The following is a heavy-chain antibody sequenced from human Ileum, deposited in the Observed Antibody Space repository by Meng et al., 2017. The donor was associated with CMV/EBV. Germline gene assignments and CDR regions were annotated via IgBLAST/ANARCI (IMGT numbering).Heavy chain of an antibody. J-gene: IGHJ5*02. CDR3: ARGLTYHDSFGYSLNWFDP. D-gene: IGHD3-22*01. CDR1: GGTFSSYA. V-gene: IGHV1-8*02. Sequence: ASVKVSCKASGGTFSSYAISWVRQAPGQGLEWMGWMNPNSGNTGYAQKFQGRVTMSRNTSISTAYMELSSLRSEDTAVYYCARGLTYHDSFGYSLNWFDPWGQGTLVTVSS. CDR2: MNPNSGNT.